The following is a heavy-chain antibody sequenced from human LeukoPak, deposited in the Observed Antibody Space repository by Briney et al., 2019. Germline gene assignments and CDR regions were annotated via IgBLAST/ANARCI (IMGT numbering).Heavy chain of an antibody. Sequence: GGSLRLSCAASGFTFSNYAMSWVRQAPGKGLEWVSTISGTGGNTYYADSVKGRFTISKNISQSTLYLQMNSLRADDTAVYYCAKQGAYATPDHSDYWGQGTLVTVSS. D-gene: IGHD2-15*01. CDR3: AKQGAYATPDHSDY. CDR2: ISGTGGNT. V-gene: IGHV3-23*01. CDR1: GFTFSNYA. J-gene: IGHJ4*02.